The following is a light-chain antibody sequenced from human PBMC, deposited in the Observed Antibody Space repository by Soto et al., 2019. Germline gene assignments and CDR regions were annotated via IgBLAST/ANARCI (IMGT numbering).Light chain of an antibody. J-gene: IGLJ2*01. CDR2: SND. CDR1: NSDIGTNT. Sequence: QSVLTQPPSASGTPGQRVTISCSGGNSDIGTNTVNWYQQVPGAAPKLLIYSNDQRPSGVPDRFSGSKSGTSATLGITGLQTGDEADYYCGTWDSSLSAVFGGGTKVTVL. V-gene: IGLV1-44*01. CDR3: GTWDSSLSAV.